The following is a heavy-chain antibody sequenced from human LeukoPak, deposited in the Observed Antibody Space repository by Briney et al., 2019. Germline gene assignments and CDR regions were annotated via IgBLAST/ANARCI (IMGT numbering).Heavy chain of an antibody. J-gene: IGHJ6*04. D-gene: IGHD3-10*02. V-gene: IGHV3-43D*03. CDR1: GFTFDDYA. CDR3: AELGITMIGGV. Sequence: GGSLRLTCAASGFTFDDYAMHWVRQAPGKGLEWVSLISWDGGSTYYADSVKGRFIISRDNSKNSLYLQMNSLRAKDTAVYYCAELGITMIGGVWGKGTTVTISS. CDR2: ISWDGGST.